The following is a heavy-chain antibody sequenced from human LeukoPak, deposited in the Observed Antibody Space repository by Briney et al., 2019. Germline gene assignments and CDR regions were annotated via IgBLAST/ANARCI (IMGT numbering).Heavy chain of an antibody. V-gene: IGHV3-30-3*01. CDR1: GFTFSSYA. J-gene: IGHJ3*02. Sequence: GGSLRLSCAASGFTFSSYAMHWVRQAPGKGLEWVAVISYDGSNKYYADSVKGRFSISGDNSKNTLYLQMNSLRAEDTAVYYCARGGGLGVVVRTAKTFDIWGQGTMVTVSS. CDR3: ARGGGLGVVVRTAKTFDI. CDR2: ISYDGSNK. D-gene: IGHD3-22*01.